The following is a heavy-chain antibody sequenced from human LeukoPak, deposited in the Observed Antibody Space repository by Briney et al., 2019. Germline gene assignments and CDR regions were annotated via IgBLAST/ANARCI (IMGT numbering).Heavy chain of an antibody. Sequence: GSLSLSCAPSGFPFETNAMSWARQPPGKGLEWVATIGNTETFYADSVTGRFTISRDNSKNTVNLQMNRLRVEDTAIYYCAKDWIQFNRVFDCFDSWGQGTLVTVSS. V-gene: IGHV3-23*01. CDR1: GFPFETNA. CDR3: AKDWIQFNRVFDCFDS. D-gene: IGHD5-18*01. CDR2: IGNTET. J-gene: IGHJ4*02.